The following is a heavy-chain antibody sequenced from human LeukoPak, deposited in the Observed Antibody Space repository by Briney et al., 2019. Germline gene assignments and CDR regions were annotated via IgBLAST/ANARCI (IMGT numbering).Heavy chain of an antibody. CDR1: GDSINTYY. J-gene: IGHJ4*02. CDR2: IYYRVTS. CDR3: ARAVGGDGSGSL. Sequence: PSETLSLTYTVAGDSINTYYWSWIRQPPGKGLEWIGYIYYRVTSDYNPSLKSRVTMSVDMSTSQISLKLSSVTAADTAVYYCARAVGGDGSGSLWGPGTLVTVSS. D-gene: IGHD3-10*01. V-gene: IGHV4-59*01.